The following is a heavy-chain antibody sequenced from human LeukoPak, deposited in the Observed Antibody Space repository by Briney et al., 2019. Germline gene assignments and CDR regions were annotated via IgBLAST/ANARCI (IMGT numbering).Heavy chain of an antibody. CDR2: IYTSGST. CDR3: AREEVAARRGYFDY. CDR1: GGSISSYY. J-gene: IGHJ4*02. Sequence: SETLSLTCTVSGGSISSYYWSWIRQPAGKGLEWIGRIYTSGSTNYNPSLKSRVTMSVDTSKNQFSLKLSSVTAADTAVYYCAREEVAARRGYFDYWGQGTLVTVSS. D-gene: IGHD6-6*01. V-gene: IGHV4-4*07.